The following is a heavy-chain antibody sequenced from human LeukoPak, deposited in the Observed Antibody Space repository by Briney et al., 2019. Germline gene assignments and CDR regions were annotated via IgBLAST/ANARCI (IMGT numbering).Heavy chain of an antibody. CDR3: AKGYTDTAMANNWFDP. D-gene: IGHD5-18*01. V-gene: IGHV3-30*02. J-gene: IGHJ5*02. Sequence: PGGSLRLSCAASGLTLRSHGMHCARQAPSKALEGVAFIRYDGRNKYYADSVTGRFTISRDNSKNTLYLQMNSMRAEDTAVYYCAKGYTDTAMANNWFDPWGQGTLVTVSS. CDR1: GLTLRSHG. CDR2: IRYDGRNK.